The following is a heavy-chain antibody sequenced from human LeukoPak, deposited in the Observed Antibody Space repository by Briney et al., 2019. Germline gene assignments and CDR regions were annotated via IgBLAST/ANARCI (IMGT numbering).Heavy chain of an antibody. Sequence: PGGSLRLSCAASGFTFSDYYMSWIRQAPGKGLEWVSYISSSGSTIYYADSVKGRFTISRDNAKNSLYLQMNSLRAEDTAVYYCAREEDGYNEADYYGMDVWGQGTTVTVSS. D-gene: IGHD5-24*01. V-gene: IGHV3-11*01. CDR1: GFTFSDYY. CDR2: ISSSGSTI. CDR3: AREEDGYNEADYYGMDV. J-gene: IGHJ6*02.